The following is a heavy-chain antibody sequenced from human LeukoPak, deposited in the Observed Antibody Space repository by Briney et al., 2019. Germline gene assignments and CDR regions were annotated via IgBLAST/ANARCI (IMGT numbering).Heavy chain of an antibody. CDR2: IIPIFGTA. Sequence: SAKVSCKASGGTFSSYAISWVRQAPGQGLEWMGGIIPIFGTANYAQKFQGRVTITADESTSTAYMELSSLRSEDMAVYYCARVAGYCSSTSCYAHYNWFDPWGQGTLVTVSS. V-gene: IGHV1-69*01. CDR1: GGTFSSYA. D-gene: IGHD2-2*01. CDR3: ARVAGYCSSTSCYAHYNWFDP. J-gene: IGHJ5*02.